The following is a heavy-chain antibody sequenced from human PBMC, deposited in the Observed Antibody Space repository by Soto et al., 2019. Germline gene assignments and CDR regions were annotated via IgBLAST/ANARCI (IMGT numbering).Heavy chain of an antibody. Sequence: PGGSLRLSCAASGFTFSSYSMNWVRQAPGKGLEWVSSISSSSSYIYYADSVKGRFTISRDNAKNSLYLQMNSLRAEDTAVYYCARQHSRYLWLDPWGQGTLVTVSS. D-gene: IGHD5-12*01. V-gene: IGHV3-21*01. J-gene: IGHJ5*02. CDR1: GFTFSSYS. CDR2: ISSSSSYI. CDR3: ARQHSRYLWLDP.